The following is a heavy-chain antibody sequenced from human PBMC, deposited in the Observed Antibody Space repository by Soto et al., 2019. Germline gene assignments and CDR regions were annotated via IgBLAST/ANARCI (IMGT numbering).Heavy chain of an antibody. D-gene: IGHD3-22*01. Sequence: ASVKVSCKASGYTFTSYDINWVRQATGQGLEWMGWMNPNSGNTGYAQKFQGRVTMTRNTSISTAYMELSSLRSEATAVYYCARGSGYYHKNALTIWGQGTMVTVS. CDR1: GYTFTSYD. CDR2: MNPNSGNT. CDR3: ARGSGYYHKNALTI. V-gene: IGHV1-8*01. J-gene: IGHJ3*02.